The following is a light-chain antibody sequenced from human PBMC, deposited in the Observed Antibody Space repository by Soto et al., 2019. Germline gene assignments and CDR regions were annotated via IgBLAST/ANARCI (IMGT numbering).Light chain of an antibody. CDR1: QSVSSY. CDR2: GAS. V-gene: IGKV3-11*01. J-gene: IGKJ1*01. CDR3: QQRSNWPKWT. Sequence: EIVLTQSPATLSLSPGERATLSCRASQSVSSYLAWYQQKPGQAPRLLIYGASSRATGIPARFSGSGSGTDFTLTISSLEPEDFAVYYCQQRSNWPKWTFGQGTKVDI.